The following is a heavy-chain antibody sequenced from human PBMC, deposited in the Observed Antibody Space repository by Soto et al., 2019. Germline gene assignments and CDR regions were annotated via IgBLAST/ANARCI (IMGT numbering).Heavy chain of an antibody. J-gene: IGHJ3*02. CDR1: GFTFSSYS. Sequence: GGSLRLSCAASGFTFSSYSMNWVRQAPGKGLEWVSSISSSSSYIYYADSVKGRFTISRDNAKNSLYLQMNSLRAEDTAVYYCARYCSGGSCRFHDAFYIWGQGTMVTVSS. V-gene: IGHV3-21*01. CDR3: ARYCSGGSCRFHDAFYI. CDR2: ISSSSSYI. D-gene: IGHD2-15*01.